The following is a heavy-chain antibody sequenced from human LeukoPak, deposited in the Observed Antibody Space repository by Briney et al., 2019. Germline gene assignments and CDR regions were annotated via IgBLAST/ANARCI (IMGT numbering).Heavy chain of an antibody. J-gene: IGHJ4*02. CDR3: ARDGDLSITMVPDY. Sequence: PGGSLRLSCEASGFTFSSYGMHWVRQAPGKGLEWVSVIYSGGSTYYADSVKGRFTISRDNSKNTLYLQMNSLRAEDTAVYYCARDGDLSITMVPDYWGQGTLVTVSS. V-gene: IGHV3-66*01. CDR2: IYSGGST. D-gene: IGHD3-10*01. CDR1: GFTFSSYG.